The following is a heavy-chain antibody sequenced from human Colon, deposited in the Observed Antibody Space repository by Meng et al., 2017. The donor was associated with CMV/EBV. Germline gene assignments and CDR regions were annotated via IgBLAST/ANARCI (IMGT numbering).Heavy chain of an antibody. V-gene: IGHV4-30-4*01. CDR2: IHDSGST. J-gene: IGHJ5*02. Sequence: VSAGFIIGDYYWTGIRQPPGKGLEWIGYIHDSGSTQYNPSLQSRLTMSIDTSKNQFSLKLSSVTAADTAVYYCVRDRITVSGNWFDPWGQGTLVTVSS. CDR3: VRDRITVSGNWFDP. CDR1: AGFIIGDYY. D-gene: IGHD3-16*01.